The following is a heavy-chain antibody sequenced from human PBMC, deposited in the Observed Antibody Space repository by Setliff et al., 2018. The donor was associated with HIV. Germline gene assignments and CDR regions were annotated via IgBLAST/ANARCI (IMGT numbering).Heavy chain of an antibody. D-gene: IGHD3-10*01. CDR2: IRYDGSNQ. J-gene: IGHJ6*02. Sequence: PGGSLRLSCAASGFTFSTYGMQWVRQAPGKGLEWVAFIRYDGSNQYYADSVKGRFTISRDNSKNTLYLQMNSLRAEDTAVYYCAKAKGVGVDVWGQGTTVTVSS. V-gene: IGHV3-30*02. CDR3: AKAKGVGVDV. CDR1: GFTFSTYG.